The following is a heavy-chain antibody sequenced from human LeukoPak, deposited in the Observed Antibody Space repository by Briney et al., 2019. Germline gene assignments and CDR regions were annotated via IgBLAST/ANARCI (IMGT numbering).Heavy chain of an antibody. V-gene: IGHV1-18*01. CDR3: ARDHYYDSSGYYGRDY. Sequence: ASVKVSCKASGYTFTSYGISWVRQAPGQGLEWMGWISAYNGNTNYAHSLQGRVTMTTDTSTTTAYMELRSLRSDDTAAYYCARDHYYDSSGYYGRDYWAREPWSPSPQ. J-gene: IGHJ4*02. CDR1: GYTFTSYG. CDR2: ISAYNGNT. D-gene: IGHD3-22*01.